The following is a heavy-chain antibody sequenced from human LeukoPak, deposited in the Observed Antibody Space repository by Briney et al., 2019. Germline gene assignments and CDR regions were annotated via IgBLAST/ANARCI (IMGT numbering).Heavy chain of an antibody. CDR3: AREGITGTTSWFDP. CDR2: ISYDGSNK. D-gene: IGHD1-7*01. CDR1: GFTFSSYA. V-gene: IGHV3-30-3*01. J-gene: IGHJ5*02. Sequence: GGSLRLSCAASGFTFSSYAMHWVRQAPGKGLEWVAVISYDGSNKYYADSVKGRFTISRDNSKNTLYVQMNSLRAEDTAVYYCAREGITGTTSWFDPWGQGTLVTVSS.